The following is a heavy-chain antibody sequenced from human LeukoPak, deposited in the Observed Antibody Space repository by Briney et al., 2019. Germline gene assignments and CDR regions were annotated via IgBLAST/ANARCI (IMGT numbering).Heavy chain of an antibody. V-gene: IGHV3-33*06. Sequence: GGSLRLSCVASGFTFRGYPMHWVRQAPGKGLEWVAVIWYDGSNKYYADSVKGRFTISRDNSKNTLYLQMNSLRAEDTAVYYCAKGVDPYYYYMDVWGKGTTVTVSS. D-gene: IGHD2-15*01. CDR2: IWYDGSNK. CDR3: AKGVDPYYYYMDV. CDR1: GFTFRGYP. J-gene: IGHJ6*03.